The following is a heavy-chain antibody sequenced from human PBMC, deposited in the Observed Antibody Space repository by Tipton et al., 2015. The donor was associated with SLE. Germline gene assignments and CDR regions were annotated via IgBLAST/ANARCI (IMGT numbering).Heavy chain of an antibody. D-gene: IGHD1-1*01. Sequence: GSLRLSCAASGFRFSNYGIHWVRQAPGKGLKWVAFIRYDGSNEYYADSVKGRFTVSRDNSKNTLYLQMNNLRAEDTAVYYCARDAIWNDGEFDYWGQGTLVTVSS. J-gene: IGHJ4*02. CDR3: ARDAIWNDGEFDY. V-gene: IGHV3-30*02. CDR2: IRYDGSNE. CDR1: GFRFSNYG.